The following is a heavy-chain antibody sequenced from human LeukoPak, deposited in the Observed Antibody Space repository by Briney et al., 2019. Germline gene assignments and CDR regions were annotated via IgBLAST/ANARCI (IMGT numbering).Heavy chain of an antibody. CDR1: GFTFSSCG. J-gene: IGHJ4*02. D-gene: IGHD6-13*01. Sequence: QSGGSLRLSCAASGFTFSSCGMTWVRQAPGKGLEWLSYIGPSSSPIYYADSVKDRFTVSRDNAKNSLYLQMNSLRAEDTALYYCARDLGGSWFYYWGQGTLVTVSS. CDR3: ARDLGGSWFYY. V-gene: IGHV3-48*01. CDR2: IGPSSSPI.